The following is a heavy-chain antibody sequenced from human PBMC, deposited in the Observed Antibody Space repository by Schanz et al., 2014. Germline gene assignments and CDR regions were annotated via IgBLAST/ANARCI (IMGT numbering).Heavy chain of an antibody. J-gene: IGHJ4*02. Sequence: EVQVVESGGGLVQPGGSLRLSCTASGFNSDDYAMHWVRQAPGKGLVWVARINSVGSNTDYADSVRGRFTISRDNAESTLFLQMNSLRAEDTAVYYSARKVVATIGGYYDNWGQGTLXIVSS. CDR3: ARKVVATIGGYYDN. V-gene: IGHV3-9*02. D-gene: IGHD5-12*01. CDR1: GFNSDDYA. CDR2: INSVGSNT.